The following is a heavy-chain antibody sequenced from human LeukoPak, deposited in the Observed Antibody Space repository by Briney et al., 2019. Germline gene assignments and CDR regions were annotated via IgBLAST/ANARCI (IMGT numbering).Heavy chain of an antibody. CDR1: GSIFNIFW. V-gene: IGHV5-51*01. CDR2: IYPNDSGT. CDR3: GSYGR. Sequence: LGESLKISCQGSGSIFNIFWIGWVRQLPGKGLEWMGIIYPNDSGTRYSPSFQGQVTISADKSISTAYLQWSSLKASDTAMYGSGSYGRWGQGTLVTVSS. D-gene: IGHD3-10*01. J-gene: IGHJ4*02.